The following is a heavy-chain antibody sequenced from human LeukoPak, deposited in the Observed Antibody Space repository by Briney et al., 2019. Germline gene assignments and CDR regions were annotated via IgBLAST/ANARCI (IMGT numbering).Heavy chain of an antibody. J-gene: IGHJ4*02. V-gene: IGHV4-59*08. CDR3: ARQGDYYDSSGYYFFDY. CDR2: VYYSGTT. CDR1: GGSISSYY. D-gene: IGHD3-22*01. Sequence: PSETLSLTCTVSGGSISSYYWSWIRQPPGKGLEWIGYVYYSGTTNYSPSLKSRVTISVDTSKNQFSLKLSSVTAADTAVYYCARQGDYYDSSGYYFFDYWGQGTLVTVSS.